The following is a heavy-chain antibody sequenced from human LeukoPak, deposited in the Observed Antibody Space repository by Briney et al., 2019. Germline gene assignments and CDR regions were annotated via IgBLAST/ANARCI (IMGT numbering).Heavy chain of an antibody. CDR2: ISGSGDST. D-gene: IGHD3-3*01. J-gene: IGHJ4*02. V-gene: IGHV3-23*01. CDR3: AKDLIKYYDFWSGYRTSLFGFDY. Sequence: PGGSLRLSCAASGFTFSSYAISWVRQAPGKGLEWVSAISGSGDSTYYADSVRGRFTSSRDNSKNTLYLQMNSLRAEDTAVYYCAKDLIKYYDFWSGYRTSLFGFDYWGQGTLVTVSS. CDR1: GFTFSSYA.